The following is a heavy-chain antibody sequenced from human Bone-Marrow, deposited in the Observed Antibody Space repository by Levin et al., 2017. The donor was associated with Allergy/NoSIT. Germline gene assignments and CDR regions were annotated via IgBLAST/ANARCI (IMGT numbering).Heavy chain of an antibody. D-gene: IGHD6-13*01. V-gene: IGHV1-69*01. CDR1: GGTFSGYA. CDR2: IIPMFGTT. CDR3: ARDGYGSSYYRREYGMDV. J-gene: IGHJ6*02. Sequence: KISCRASGGTFSGYAFSWVRQAPGQGLEWMGGIIPMFGTTNYAQKFQGRVTITADESTSTLYMALSSLRSEDTAFYYCARDGYGSSYYRREYGMDVWGQGTTVTVSS.